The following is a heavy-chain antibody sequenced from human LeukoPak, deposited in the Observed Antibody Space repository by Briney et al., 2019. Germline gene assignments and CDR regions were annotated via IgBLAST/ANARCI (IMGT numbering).Heavy chain of an antibody. Sequence: GGSLRLSCAASGFTFSSYAMSWVRQAPGKGLEWVSAISGSGGSTYYADSVKGRFTISIDNAKNSLSLQMNSLRAEDTAVYYCARDDGYNLGFDYWGQGTLVTVSS. V-gene: IGHV3-23*01. J-gene: IGHJ4*02. CDR3: ARDDGYNLGFDY. CDR1: GFTFSSYA. D-gene: IGHD5-24*01. CDR2: ISGSGGST.